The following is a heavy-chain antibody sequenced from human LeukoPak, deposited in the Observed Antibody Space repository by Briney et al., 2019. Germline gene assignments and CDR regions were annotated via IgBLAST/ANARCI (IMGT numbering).Heavy chain of an antibody. V-gene: IGHV3-74*01. D-gene: IGHD3-10*01. CDR3: ARVARGDYYYYYLDV. J-gene: IGHJ6*03. CDR1: GFTFSSYW. Sequence: GGSLRLSCAASGFTFSSYWMHWVRQAPGKGLVWVSRINSDGSSTSYADSVQGRFTISRDNAKNTLYLQMNSLRAEDTALYYCARVARGDYYYYYLDVWGKGTTVTVSS. CDR2: INSDGSST.